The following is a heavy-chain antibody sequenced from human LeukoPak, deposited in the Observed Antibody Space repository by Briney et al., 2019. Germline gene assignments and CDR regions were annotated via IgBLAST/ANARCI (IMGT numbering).Heavy chain of an antibody. V-gene: IGHV1-69*05. D-gene: IGHD2-2*01. CDR1: GGTFSSNA. Sequence: GASVKVSCKASGGTFSSNAISWVRQAPGQGLEWMGGIIPILGTANYAQKFQGRVTITTDESTSTAYMELSSLRSEDTAVYYCARQGYCSSTSCPKGFDYWGQGTLVTVSS. CDR3: ARQGYCSSTSCPKGFDY. CDR2: IIPILGTA. J-gene: IGHJ4*02.